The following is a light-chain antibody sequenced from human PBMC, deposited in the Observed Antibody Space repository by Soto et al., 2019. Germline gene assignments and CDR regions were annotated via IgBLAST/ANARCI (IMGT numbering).Light chain of an antibody. CDR2: KAS. Sequence: IKVAQGTCALSGAGGDRVTITCRASQTISSWLAWYQQKPGKAPKLLIYKASTLKSGVPSRFSGSGSGTEFTLTISSLQPDDFATYYCQHYNSYSEAFGQGAKVDIK. J-gene: IGKJ1*01. V-gene: IGKV1-5*03. CDR1: QTISSW. CDR3: QHYNSYSEA.